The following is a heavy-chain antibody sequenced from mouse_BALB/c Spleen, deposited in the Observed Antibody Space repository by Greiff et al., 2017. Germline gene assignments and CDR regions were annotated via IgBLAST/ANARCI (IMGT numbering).Heavy chain of an antibody. Sequence: EVQLQQSGPELVKPGASVKMSCKASGYTFTSYVMHWVKQKPGQGLEWIGYINPYNDGTKYNEKFKGKATLTSDKSSSTAYMELSSLTSADSAVYYCARSGYYGSSKFAYWGQGTLVTVSA. CDR3: ARSGYYGSSKFAY. CDR2: INPYNDGT. J-gene: IGHJ3*01. D-gene: IGHD1-1*01. CDR1: GYTFTSYV. V-gene: IGHV1-14*01.